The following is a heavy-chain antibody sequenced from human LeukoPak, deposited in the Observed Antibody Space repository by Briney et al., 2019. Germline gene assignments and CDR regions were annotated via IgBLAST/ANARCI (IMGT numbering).Heavy chain of an antibody. CDR2: IDPSDSYT. V-gene: IGHV5-10-1*01. D-gene: IGHD6-13*01. CDR3: ARGPSSRETNWFDP. CDR1: GYSFTSYW. Sequence: GESLKISCKGSGYSFTSYWIGWMRQMPGKGLEWMGRIDPSDSYTNYSPSFQGHVTISADKSISTAYLQWSSLKASDTAMYYCARGPSSRETNWFDPWGEGTLVTVSS. J-gene: IGHJ5*02.